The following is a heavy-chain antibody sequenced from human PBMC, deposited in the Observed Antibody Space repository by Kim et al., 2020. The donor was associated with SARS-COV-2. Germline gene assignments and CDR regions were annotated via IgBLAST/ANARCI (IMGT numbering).Heavy chain of an antibody. Sequence: GGSLRLSCAASGFTFSNYAINWVRQAPGKGIEWVSAISASGGNTYYADSVKGRFTISRDNSKNTLYLQMNSLRAEDTAIYYCTTDGGKSRHLCFDYWGQGTLVTVSS. CDR3: TTDGGKSRHLCFDY. CDR1: GFTFSNYA. V-gene: IGHV3-23*01. J-gene: IGHJ4*02. CDR2: ISASGGNT. D-gene: IGHD2-15*01.